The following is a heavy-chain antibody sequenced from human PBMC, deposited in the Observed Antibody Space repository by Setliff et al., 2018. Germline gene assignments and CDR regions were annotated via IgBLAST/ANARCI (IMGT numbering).Heavy chain of an antibody. CDR3: ARETTAWGYVDTAMVTFIDQ. CDR1: GGSLSSGSFY. J-gene: IGHJ4*02. Sequence: SETLSLTCTLSGGSLSSGSFYWSWIRQPAGKGLELVGRIYTSGYTNYNPSLESRVTMSVDTSKNQFSLKLSSVTAADTAVYYCARETTAWGYVDTAMVTFIDQWGQGTLVTVS. CDR2: IYTSGYT. V-gene: IGHV4-61*02. D-gene: IGHD5-18*01.